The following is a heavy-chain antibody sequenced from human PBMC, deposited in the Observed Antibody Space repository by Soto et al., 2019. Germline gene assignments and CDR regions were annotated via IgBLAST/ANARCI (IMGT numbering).Heavy chain of an antibody. V-gene: IGHV5-51*01. Sequence: PGESLKISCKGSGYTFTNYWIGWVRQMPGKGLEWMGIIYPGDSETRYSPSFQGQVTMSADKSISTAYLQWSSLKASDSAMYYCARKYYYGAGTLDYWGQGTLVTGS. CDR3: ARKYYYGAGTLDY. CDR2: IYPGDSET. D-gene: IGHD3-10*01. J-gene: IGHJ4*02. CDR1: GYTFTNYW.